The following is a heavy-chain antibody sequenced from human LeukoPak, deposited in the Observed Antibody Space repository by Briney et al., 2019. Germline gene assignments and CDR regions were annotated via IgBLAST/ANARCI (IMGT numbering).Heavy chain of an antibody. V-gene: IGHV1-46*01. CDR2: INPSDGST. CDR1: GYTFTSYY. CDR3: ARVYGYCSSTSCPYHFDY. J-gene: IGHJ4*02. D-gene: IGHD2-2*03. Sequence: ASVKVSCKASGYTFTSYYMHWVRQAPGQGLEWMGIINPSDGSTSYAQKFQGRVTMTRDTSTSTVYMELSSLRSEDTAVYYCARVYGYCSSTSCPYHFDYWGQGTLVTVSS.